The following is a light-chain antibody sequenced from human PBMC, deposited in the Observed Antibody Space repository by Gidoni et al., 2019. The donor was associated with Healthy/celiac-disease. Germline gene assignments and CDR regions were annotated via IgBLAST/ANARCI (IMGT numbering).Light chain of an antibody. CDR1: SSDVGSYNL. CDR3: CSYAGSSTYVV. J-gene: IGLJ2*01. V-gene: IGLV2-23*01. CDR2: EGS. Sequence: QSALTQPASVSGSHGQSITISCTGTSSDVGSYNLVSWYQQHPGKSPKLMIYEGSKRPSGVSNRFSGYKSGNTASLTISGLQAEDEADYYCCSYAGSSTYVVFGGGTKLTVL.